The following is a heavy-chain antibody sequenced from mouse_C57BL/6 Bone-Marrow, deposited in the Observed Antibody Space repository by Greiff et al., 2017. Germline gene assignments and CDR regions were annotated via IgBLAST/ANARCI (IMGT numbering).Heavy chain of an antibody. Sequence: QVQLKQPGAELVKPGASVKLSCKASGYTFTSYWMHWVKQRPGQGLEWIGMIHPNSGSTNYNEKFKSKATLTVGKSSSTAYMQLSSLTSEDSAVYYCARRTFWFAYWGQGTLVTVSA. V-gene: IGHV1-64*01. CDR1: GYTFTSYW. CDR2: IHPNSGST. CDR3: ARRTFWFAY. J-gene: IGHJ3*01.